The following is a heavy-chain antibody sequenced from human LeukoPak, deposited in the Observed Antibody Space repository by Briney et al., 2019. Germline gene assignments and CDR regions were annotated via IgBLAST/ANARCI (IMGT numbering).Heavy chain of an antibody. J-gene: IGHJ4*02. CDR1: GYTFTSYD. CDR2: MSPNSGNT. D-gene: IGHD3-10*01. Sequence: ASVKVSCKASGYTFTSYDINWVRQATGQGLEWMGWMSPNSGNTGYAQKFQGRVTITRNTSISTAYMELSSLRSEDTAVYYCARGTYYYGSGSYWTLGVSDYWGQGTLVTVSS. V-gene: IGHV1-8*03. CDR3: ARGTYYYGSGSYWTLGVSDY.